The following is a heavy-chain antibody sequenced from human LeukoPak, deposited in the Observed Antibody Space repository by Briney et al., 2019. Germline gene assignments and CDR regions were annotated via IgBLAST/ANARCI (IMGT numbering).Heavy chain of an antibody. J-gene: IGHJ4*02. D-gene: IGHD3-10*01. CDR2: ISSSTI. CDR1: GFTFSSYS. CDR3: AKEDGSGSFDY. Sequence: GGSLRLSCAASGFTFSSYSMNWVRQAPGKGLEWVSYISSSTIYYADSVKGRFTISRDNAKNSLYLQMNSLRAEDTVLYYCAKEDGSGSFDYWGQGTLVTVSS. V-gene: IGHV3-48*01.